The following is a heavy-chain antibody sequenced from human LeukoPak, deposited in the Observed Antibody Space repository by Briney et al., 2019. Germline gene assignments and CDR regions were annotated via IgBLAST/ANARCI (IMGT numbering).Heavy chain of an antibody. CDR3: AREGVYYYDSSGYSPSFDY. Sequence: SVKVSCKASGYTFPGHHIHWVRQAPGQGLEWMGWINPKNGGTNYAQKFQGRVTMTRDTSISTAYMELSRLRSDDTAVYYCAREGVYYYDSSGYSPSFDYWGQGTLVTVSS. J-gene: IGHJ4*02. CDR1: GYTFPGHH. D-gene: IGHD3-22*01. V-gene: IGHV1-2*02. CDR2: INPKNGGT.